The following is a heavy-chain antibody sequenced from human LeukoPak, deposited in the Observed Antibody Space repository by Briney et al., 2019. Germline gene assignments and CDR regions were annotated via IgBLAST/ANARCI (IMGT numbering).Heavy chain of an antibody. D-gene: IGHD3-9*01. V-gene: IGHV3-21*01. CDR1: GLTFNTYS. Sequence: GGSLRLSCAASGLTFNTYSMNWVRQAPGKGLEWVSSISTSSSAIYYADSVKGRFTISRDNSKNTLYLQMNSLRAEDTAVYYCARNDILTGYYGYWGQGTLVTVSS. J-gene: IGHJ4*02. CDR2: ISTSSSAI. CDR3: ARNDILTGYYGY.